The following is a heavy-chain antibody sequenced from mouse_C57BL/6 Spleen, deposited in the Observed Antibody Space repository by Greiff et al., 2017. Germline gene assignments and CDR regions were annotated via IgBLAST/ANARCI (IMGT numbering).Heavy chain of an antibody. V-gene: IGHV5-9*01. CDR2: ISGGGGNT. Sequence: DVKLVESGGGLVKPGGSLKLSCAASGFTFRSYTMSWVRQTPEKRLEWVATISGGGGNTYYPDSVKGRFTISRDNAKNTLYLQMSSLRSEDTALYYCARLYDGYSFAYWGQGTLVTVSA. D-gene: IGHD2-3*01. CDR3: ARLYDGYSFAY. J-gene: IGHJ3*01. CDR1: GFTFRSYT.